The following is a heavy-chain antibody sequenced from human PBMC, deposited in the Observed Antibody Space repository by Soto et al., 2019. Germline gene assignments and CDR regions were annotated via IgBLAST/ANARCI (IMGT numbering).Heavy chain of an antibody. J-gene: IGHJ5*02. Sequence: ASGTPSLTCTVSGGSISRGGYYWGWGRQPPGKGLEWIGYIYYSGSTYYNPSLKSRVTISVDTSKNQFSLKLSSVTAADTAVYYCAREVGATAWFDPWGQGTLVTVSS. CDR1: GGSISRGGYY. D-gene: IGHD1-26*01. V-gene: IGHV4-30-4*01. CDR3: AREVGATAWFDP. CDR2: IYYSGST.